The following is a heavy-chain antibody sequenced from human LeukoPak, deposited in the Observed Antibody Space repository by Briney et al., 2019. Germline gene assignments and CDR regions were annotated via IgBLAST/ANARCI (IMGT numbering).Heavy chain of an antibody. D-gene: IGHD6-13*01. J-gene: IGHJ4*02. Sequence: PGGSLRLSCAASGFTFSSYSMNWVRQAPGKGLEWVSSISSSSSYIYYADSVKGRFTISRDNAKNSLYLQMNSLRAEDTAVYYCATLPSSSWAFDYWGQGTLVTVSS. V-gene: IGHV3-21*01. CDR1: GFTFSSYS. CDR2: ISSSSSYI. CDR3: ATLPSSSWAFDY.